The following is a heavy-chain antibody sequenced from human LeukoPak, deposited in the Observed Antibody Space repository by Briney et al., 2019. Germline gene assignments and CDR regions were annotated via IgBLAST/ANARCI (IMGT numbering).Heavy chain of an antibody. V-gene: IGHV3-48*01. CDR3: AKDRYSSSSGVNFDY. J-gene: IGHJ4*02. CDR1: GVTFSSYS. D-gene: IGHD6-6*01. CDR2: ISSSSSTI. Sequence: GGSLRLFCAASGVTFSSYSMNWVRQAPGKGLEWVSYISSSSSTIYYADSVKGRFTISRDNSKNTLYLQMNSLRAEDTAVYYCAKDRYSSSSGVNFDYWGQGALVTVSS.